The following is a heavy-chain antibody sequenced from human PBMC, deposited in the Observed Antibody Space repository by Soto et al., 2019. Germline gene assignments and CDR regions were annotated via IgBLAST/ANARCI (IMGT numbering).Heavy chain of an antibody. CDR2: IYYSGST. Sequence: QLQLQESGPGLVKPSETLSLTCTVSGGSISSSSYYWGWIRQPPGKGLEWIGSIYYSGSTYYNPSLKSRVTISVGTSKNQFSLKLSAVTAADTAVYYCARRRNWDDDACDIWGQGTMVTVSS. CDR1: GGSISSSSYY. D-gene: IGHD1-20*01. V-gene: IGHV4-39*01. CDR3: ARRRNWDDDACDI. J-gene: IGHJ3*02.